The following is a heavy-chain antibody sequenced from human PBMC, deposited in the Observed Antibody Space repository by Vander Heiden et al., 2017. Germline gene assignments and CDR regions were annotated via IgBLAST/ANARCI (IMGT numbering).Heavy chain of an antibody. Sequence: QVQLVESGGGLVKPGGSLRRSCVASGFSFRYDLLTWIPPAPGKGLELVSNVESSGSTIYYADSMKGRITISRDNAKNSLYLQMSSLRVEDTAVYYCATLANGYSDYWGQATVVTVSS. V-gene: IGHV3-11*01. J-gene: IGHJ4*02. CDR2: VESSGSTI. CDR1: GFSFRYDL. CDR3: ATLANGYSDY. D-gene: IGHD5-12*01.